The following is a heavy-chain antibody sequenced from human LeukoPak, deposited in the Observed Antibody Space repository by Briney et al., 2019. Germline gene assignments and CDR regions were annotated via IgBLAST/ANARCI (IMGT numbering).Heavy chain of an antibody. CDR2: IYGGGSGST. Sequence: PGGSLRLSCVASGFTFSKYNMSWVRQAPGKGLEWVSGIYGGGSGSTFYAESVKGRFTISRDNSKNTLYLQMNSLRDEDTAIYYCAKDFTPDGIWDIDYWGRGILITVSS. CDR3: AKDFTPDGIWDIDY. V-gene: IGHV3-23*01. J-gene: IGHJ4*02. D-gene: IGHD1-14*01. CDR1: GFTFSKYN.